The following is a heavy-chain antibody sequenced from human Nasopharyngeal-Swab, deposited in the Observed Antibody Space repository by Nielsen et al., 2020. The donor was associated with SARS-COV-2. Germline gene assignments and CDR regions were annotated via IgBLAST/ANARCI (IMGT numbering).Heavy chain of an antibody. Sequence: SETLSLTCAVYGGSFSGYYWSWIRQPPGKGLEWIGEINHSGSTNYNPSLKSRVTISVDTSKNQFSLKLSSVTAADTAVYFCARAKAGITGTTYYFYYLDVWGTGTTVTVSS. CDR2: INHSGST. V-gene: IGHV4-34*01. D-gene: IGHD1-7*01. J-gene: IGHJ6*03. CDR1: GGSFSGYY. CDR3: ARAKAGITGTTYYFYYLDV.